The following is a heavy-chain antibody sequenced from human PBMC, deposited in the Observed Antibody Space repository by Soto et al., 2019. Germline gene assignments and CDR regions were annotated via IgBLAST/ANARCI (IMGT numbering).Heavy chain of an antibody. CDR3: AKAAGIAVAGPADAFDI. J-gene: IGHJ3*02. V-gene: IGHV3-23*01. CDR1: GFTFSSYA. CDR2: ISGSGGST. D-gene: IGHD6-19*01. Sequence: GGSLRLSCAASGFTFSSYAMSWVRQAPGKGLEWVSAISGSGGSTYYADSVKGRFTISRDNSKNTLYLQMNSLRAEDTAVYYCAKAAGIAVAGPADAFDIWGQGTMVTVSS.